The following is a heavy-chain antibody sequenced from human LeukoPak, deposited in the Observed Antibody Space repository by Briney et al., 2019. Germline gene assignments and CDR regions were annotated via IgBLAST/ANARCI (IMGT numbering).Heavy chain of an antibody. CDR3: ARGRRAAAGPNPHYYFDY. V-gene: IGHV1-8*01. J-gene: IGHJ4*02. D-gene: IGHD6-13*01. Sequence: ASVKVSCKASGYTSTSYDINWVRQATGQGLEWMGWMNPNSGNTGYAQKFQGRVTMTRNTSISTAYIELSSLRSEDTAVYYCARGRRAAAGPNPHYYFDYWGQGTLVTVSS. CDR1: GYTSTSYD. CDR2: MNPNSGNT.